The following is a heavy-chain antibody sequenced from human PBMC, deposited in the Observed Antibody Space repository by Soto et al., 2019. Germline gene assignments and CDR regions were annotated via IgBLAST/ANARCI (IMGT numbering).Heavy chain of an antibody. Sequence: QITLNESGPTVVNPTETLTLTCRFSGFSLTTSGVGVGWIRQSPGKAPEWLALIYWDDDKRYSASLKSRLTITKDTSKNQVVLTVSDLDATDTATYYCAHRVLRTVFGLVTTTAIYFDFWGQGTPVAVSS. D-gene: IGHD3-3*01. CDR3: AHRVLRTVFGLVTTTAIYFDF. V-gene: IGHV2-5*02. CDR2: IYWDDDK. J-gene: IGHJ4*02. CDR1: GFSLTTSGVG.